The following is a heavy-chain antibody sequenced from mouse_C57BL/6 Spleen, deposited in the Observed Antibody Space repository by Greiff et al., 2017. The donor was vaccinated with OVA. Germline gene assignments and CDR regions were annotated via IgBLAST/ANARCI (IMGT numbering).Heavy chain of an antibody. Sequence: QVQLKQSGPELVKPGASVKISCKASGYAFSSSWMNWVKQRPGKGLEWIGRIYPGDGDTNYNGKFKGKATLTADKSSSPAYMQLSSLTSEDSAVYFCARGRYEYDEDYYAMDYWGQGTSVTVSS. CDR2: IYPGDGDT. J-gene: IGHJ4*01. V-gene: IGHV1-82*01. CDR3: ARGRYEYDEDYYAMDY. CDR1: GYAFSSSW. D-gene: IGHD2-4*01.